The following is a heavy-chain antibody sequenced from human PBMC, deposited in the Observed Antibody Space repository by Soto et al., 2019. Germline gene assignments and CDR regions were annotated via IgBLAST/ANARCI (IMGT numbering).Heavy chain of an antibody. CDR3: AKGILYYYYGMDV. Sequence: QVPLVESGGGVVQPGRSLRLSCAASGFTFSSYGMHWVRQAPGKGLEWVAVISYDGSNKYYADSVKGRFTISRDNSKNTLYLQMNSLRAEDTAVYYCAKGILYYYYGMDVWGQGTTVTVSS. V-gene: IGHV3-30*18. CDR2: ISYDGSNK. CDR1: GFTFSSYG. J-gene: IGHJ6*02.